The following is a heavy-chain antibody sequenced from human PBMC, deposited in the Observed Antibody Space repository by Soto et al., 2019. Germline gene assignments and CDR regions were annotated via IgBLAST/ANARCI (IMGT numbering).Heavy chain of an antibody. CDR3: AREADFASSGYVLDY. CDR2: VTSSPSSM. J-gene: IGHJ4*02. D-gene: IGHD3-22*01. V-gene: IGHV3-21*01. CDR1: GFTFSGFS. Sequence: PGGSLRLSCAASGFTFSGFSMNWVRQAPGKGLEWVSSVTSSPSSMFYADSVKGRFTISRDDAKDSLFLQMYSLRADDTAVYYCAREADFASSGYVLDYWGLGTLVTVSS.